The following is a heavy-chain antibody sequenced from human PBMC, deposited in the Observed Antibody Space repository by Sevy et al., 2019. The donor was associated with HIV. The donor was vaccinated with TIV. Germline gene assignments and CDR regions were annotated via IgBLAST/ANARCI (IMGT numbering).Heavy chain of an antibody. CDR2: IKQDGSEK. V-gene: IGHV3-7*01. J-gene: IGHJ5*02. D-gene: IGHD2-15*01. Sequence: GGPLRLSCAASGFTFSSYWMSWVRQAPGKGLEWVANIKQDGSEKYYVDSVKGRFTISRDNAKNSLYLQMNSLRAEDTAVYYCARDSSLAGYCSGGSCEYNWFDPWGQGTLVTVSS. CDR3: ARDSSLAGYCSGGSCEYNWFDP. CDR1: GFTFSSYW.